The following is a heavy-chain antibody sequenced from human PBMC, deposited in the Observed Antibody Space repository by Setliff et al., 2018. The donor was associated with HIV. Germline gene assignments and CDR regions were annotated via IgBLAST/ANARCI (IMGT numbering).Heavy chain of an antibody. J-gene: IGHJ6*02. V-gene: IGHV1-18*01. D-gene: IGHD3-10*01. CDR3: ARGRNYNSGMDV. Sequence: ASVMVSCKASGYSFTSYGIGWVRQAPGQGLEWIGWISPYSRITNYAPKFRDRVTMTTETSTNTAYLEVRSLSSDDTAVCYCARGRNYNSGMDVWGQGTTVTVSS. CDR1: GYSFTSYG. CDR2: ISPYSRIT.